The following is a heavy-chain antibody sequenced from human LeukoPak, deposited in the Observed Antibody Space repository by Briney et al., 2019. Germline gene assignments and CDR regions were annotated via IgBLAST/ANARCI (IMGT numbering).Heavy chain of an antibody. CDR2: IYYSGST. V-gene: IGHV4-39*07. CDR1: GGSISSSSYY. J-gene: IGHJ4*02. D-gene: IGHD4-23*01. Sequence: SETLSLTCTVSGGSISSSSYYWGWTRQPPGKGLEWIGSIYYSGSTYYNPSLKSRVTISVDTSKNQFSLKLSSVTAADTAVYYCARDDYGGNSEHVVSNYFDYWGQGTLVTVSS. CDR3: ARDDYGGNSEHVVSNYFDY.